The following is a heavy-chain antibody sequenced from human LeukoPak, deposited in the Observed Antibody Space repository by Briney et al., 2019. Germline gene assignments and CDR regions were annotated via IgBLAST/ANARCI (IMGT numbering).Heavy chain of an antibody. J-gene: IGHJ3*02. D-gene: IGHD5-12*01. CDR1: GGSFSGYY. Sequence: SETLSLTCAVYGGSFSGYYWSWIRQPPGKGLEWIGEINHSGSTNYNPSLKSRVTISVDTSKNQFSLKLSSVTAADTAVYYCARGRQYRGAFDIWGQGTMVTVSS. V-gene: IGHV4-34*01. CDR3: ARGRQYRGAFDI. CDR2: INHSGST.